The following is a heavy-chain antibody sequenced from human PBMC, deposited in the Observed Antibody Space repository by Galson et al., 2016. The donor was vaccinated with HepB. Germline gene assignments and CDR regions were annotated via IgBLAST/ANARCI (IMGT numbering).Heavy chain of an antibody. J-gene: IGHJ6*02. Sequence: SETLSPTCAVYGGSISGYYWSWIRQPPGKGLEWIGEVTETGRTNDNPSLKSRVTVSLATSKDRFSLRLTSVTAADTAVYYCARTPPGDYYYAMDVWGEGTTVIV. CDR1: GGSISGYY. CDR3: ARTPPGDYYYAMDV. V-gene: IGHV4-34*01. CDR2: VTETGRT.